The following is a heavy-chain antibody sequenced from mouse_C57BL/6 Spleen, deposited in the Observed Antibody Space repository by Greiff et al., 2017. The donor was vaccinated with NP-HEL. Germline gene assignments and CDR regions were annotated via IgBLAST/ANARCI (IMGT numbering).Heavy chain of an antibody. D-gene: IGHD1-1*01. Sequence: EVKLEESGGGLVKPGGSLKLSCAASGFTFSSYTMSWVRQTPEKRLEWVATISGGGGNTYYPDSVKGRFTISRDNAKNTLYLQMSSLRSEDTALYYCARREEYYYGSSWYFDVWGTGTTVTVS. CDR1: GFTFSSYT. V-gene: IGHV5-9*01. CDR2: ISGGGGNT. J-gene: IGHJ1*03. CDR3: ARREEYYYGSSWYFDV.